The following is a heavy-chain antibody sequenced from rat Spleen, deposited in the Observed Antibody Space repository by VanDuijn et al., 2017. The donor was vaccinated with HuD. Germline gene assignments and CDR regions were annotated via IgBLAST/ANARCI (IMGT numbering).Heavy chain of an antibody. Sequence: EVQLVESGGGLVQPGRSLKLSCVASGFTFNNYWMTWIRQAPGKGLEWVASITNFAGRTHYPDSVKGRFTISRDNAEGTLYLQMDSLRSEDTATYYCARALYGGSSELGWFAYWGQGVMVTVSS. D-gene: IGHD1-11*01. J-gene: IGHJ2*01. CDR3: ARALYGGSSELGWFAY. V-gene: IGHV5-31*01. CDR2: ITNFAGRT. CDR1: GFTFNNYW.